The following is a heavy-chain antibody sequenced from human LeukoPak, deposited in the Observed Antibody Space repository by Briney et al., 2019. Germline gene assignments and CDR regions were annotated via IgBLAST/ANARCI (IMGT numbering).Heavy chain of an antibody. J-gene: IGHJ6*02. V-gene: IGHV1-2*06. Sequence: ASVKVSCKASGYTFTGYYMHWVRQAPGQGLEWMGRINPNSGGTNYAQKFQGRVTMTRDTSISTAYMELSRLRSDGTAVYYCARALGYCSSTSCQQGHYYYYGMDVWGQGTTVTVSS. CDR3: ARALGYCSSTSCQQGHYYYYGMDV. D-gene: IGHD2-2*01. CDR2: INPNSGGT. CDR1: GYTFTGYY.